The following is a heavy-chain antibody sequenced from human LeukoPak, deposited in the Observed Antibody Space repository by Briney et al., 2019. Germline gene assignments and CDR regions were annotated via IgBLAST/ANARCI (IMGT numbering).Heavy chain of an antibody. V-gene: IGHV4-34*01. CDR2: INHSGST. D-gene: IGHD5-18*01. Sequence: SETLSLTCAVYGGSFSGYYWSWIRQPPGKGLEWIGEINHSGSTNYNPSLKSRVTISVDTSKNQFSLKLSSVTAADTAVYYCARNGYGYVRYYYGMDVWGQGTTVTVSS. J-gene: IGHJ6*02. CDR1: GGSFSGYY. CDR3: ARNGYGYVRYYYGMDV.